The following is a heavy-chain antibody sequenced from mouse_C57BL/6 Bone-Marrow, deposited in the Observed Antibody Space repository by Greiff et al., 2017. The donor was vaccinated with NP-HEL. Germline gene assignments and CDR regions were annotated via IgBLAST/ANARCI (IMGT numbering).Heavy chain of an antibody. V-gene: IGHV14-4*01. D-gene: IGHD2-14*01. J-gene: IGHJ2*01. CDR3: TPRDRGGY. CDR1: GFNIKDDY. Sequence: VQLQQSGAELVRPGASVKLSCTASGFNIKDDYMHWVKQRPEQGLEWIGWIDPENGDTEYASKFQGKATITADPSSNTAYLQLSSLTSEDTAVYYCTPRDRGGYRGQGTTLTDSS. CDR2: IDPENGDT.